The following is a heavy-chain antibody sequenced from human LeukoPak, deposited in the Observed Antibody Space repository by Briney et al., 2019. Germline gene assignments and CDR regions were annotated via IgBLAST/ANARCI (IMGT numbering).Heavy chain of an antibody. CDR2: IYYSGST. CDR1: GGSISSSSYY. Sequence: KPSETLSLTCTVSGGSISSSSYYWGWIRQPPEKGLEWIGSIYYSGSTYYNPSLKSRVTISVDTSKNQFSLKLSSVTAADTAVYYCARHSRVTTDLDYWGQGTLVTVSS. D-gene: IGHD1-14*01. J-gene: IGHJ4*02. V-gene: IGHV4-39*01. CDR3: ARHSRVTTDLDY.